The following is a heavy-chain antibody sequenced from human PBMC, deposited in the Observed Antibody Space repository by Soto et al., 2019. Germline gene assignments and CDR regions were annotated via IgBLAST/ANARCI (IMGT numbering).Heavy chain of an antibody. CDR1: GGSISSGDYY. D-gene: IGHD5-18*01. Sequence: PSETLSLTCTVSGGSISSGDYYWSWIRQPPGKGLEWIGYIYYSGSTYYNPSLKSRVTISVDTSKNQFSLKLSSVTAADTAVYYCARGTWIQLWVDYWGQGTLVTVSS. CDR3: ARGTWIQLWVDY. V-gene: IGHV4-30-4*01. J-gene: IGHJ4*02. CDR2: IYYSGST.